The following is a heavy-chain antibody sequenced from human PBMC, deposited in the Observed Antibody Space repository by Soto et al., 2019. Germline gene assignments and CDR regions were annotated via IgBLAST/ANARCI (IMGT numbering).Heavy chain of an antibody. J-gene: IGHJ5*02. CDR2: INIDGSST. V-gene: IGHV3-74*01. Sequence: EVQLVESGGGLVQPGGSLRLSCAASGFTFSSYWMHWVRQAPGKGLVWVSRINIDGSSTSYADSVKGRFTISRDNAKNTLYLPMNSLRVEDTAVYYCARGRGYCSGSSCYVDLWGQGTLVTVSS. CDR1: GFTFSSYW. CDR3: ARGRGYCSGSSCYVDL. D-gene: IGHD2-15*01.